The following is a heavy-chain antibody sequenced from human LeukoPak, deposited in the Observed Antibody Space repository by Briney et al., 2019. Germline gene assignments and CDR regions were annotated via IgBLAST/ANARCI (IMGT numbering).Heavy chain of an antibody. J-gene: IGHJ4*02. CDR2: TSSSDSGK. CDR1: GFTLSSYA. CDR3: AKSGYNRFDY. V-gene: IGHV3-23*01. Sequence: GGTLRLSCVVSGFTLSSYAMSWVRQAPGKGLEWVAATSSSDSGKYHADSVKGRFTISRDNSKNTLYLQMNSLRAEDTAVYYCAKSGYNRFDYWGQGTLVTVSS. D-gene: IGHD5-24*01.